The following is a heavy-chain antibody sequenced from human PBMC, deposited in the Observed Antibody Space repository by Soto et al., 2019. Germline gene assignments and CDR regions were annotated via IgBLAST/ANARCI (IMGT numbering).Heavy chain of an antibody. CDR3: AREGYCSSGSCALYSHDYYGMDV. D-gene: IGHD2-15*01. CDR2: ISTYNENT. Sequence: QVQLVQSGAEMKNPGASVKVSCKASGYTFTRYGFSWVRQAPAQGLDWTGWISTYNENTKYPQKFQRKITMTTNTPTSKDYRKLSSVTSDDTAGYYCAREGYCSSGSCALYSHDYYGMDVCGQGTTVTFAS. CDR1: GYTFTRYG. V-gene: IGHV1-18*01. J-gene: IGHJ6*01.